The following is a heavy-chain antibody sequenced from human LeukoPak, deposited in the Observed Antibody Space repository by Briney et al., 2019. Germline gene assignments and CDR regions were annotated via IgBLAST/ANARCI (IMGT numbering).Heavy chain of an antibody. J-gene: IGHJ6*02. V-gene: IGHV3-21*01. CDR3: ARCWDDILTGYPQPMDV. CDR2: ISSSSSYI. D-gene: IGHD3-9*01. CDR1: GFTFSSYS. Sequence: PGGSLRLSCAASGFTFSSYSMNWVRQAPGKGLEWVSSISSSSSYIYYADSVKGRFTISRDNAKNSLYLQMNSLRAEDTAVYYCARCWDDILTGYPQPMDVWGQGTTVTVSS.